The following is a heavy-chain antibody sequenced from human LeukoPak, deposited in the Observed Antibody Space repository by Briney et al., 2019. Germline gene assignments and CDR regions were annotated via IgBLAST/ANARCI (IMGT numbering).Heavy chain of an antibody. J-gene: IGHJ6*02. Sequence: SETLSLTCTVSGGSISSSSYYWGWIRQPPGKGLEGSGSIYYSGSTYYNPSLKSRVTISVDTSKNQFSLKLSSVTAADTAVYYCARVAYSSSWNPGDYDYYGMDVWGQGTTVTASS. V-gene: IGHV4-39*01. CDR2: IYYSGST. CDR1: GGSISSSSYY. D-gene: IGHD6-13*01. CDR3: ARVAYSSSWNPGDYDYYGMDV.